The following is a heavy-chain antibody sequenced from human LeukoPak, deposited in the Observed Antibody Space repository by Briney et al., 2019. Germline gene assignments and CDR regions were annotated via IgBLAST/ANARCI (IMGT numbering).Heavy chain of an antibody. J-gene: IGHJ4*02. V-gene: IGHV3-21*01. CDR2: ISSSSSYI. Sequence: PGGSLRLSCAASGFTFSSYSMNWVRQAPGKGLEWVSSISSSSSYIYYADSVEGRFTISRDNAKNSLYLQMNSLRAEDTAVYYCASSAVAGPYFDYWGQGTLVTVSS. CDR3: ASSAVAGPYFDY. CDR1: GFTFSSYS. D-gene: IGHD6-19*01.